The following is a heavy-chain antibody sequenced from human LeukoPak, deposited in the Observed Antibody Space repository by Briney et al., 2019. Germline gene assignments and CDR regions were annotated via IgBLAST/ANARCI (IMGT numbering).Heavy chain of an antibody. CDR2: ISTFNGHT. D-gene: IGHD2-21*02. J-gene: IGHJ4*02. Sequence: GWISTFNGHTHYAQTLQGRVTLTTDTSTSTAYMELRILKSDDTALYYCARRKSRVVPGNDYWGQGTLVTVSS. V-gene: IGHV1-18*01. CDR3: ARRKSRVVPGNDY.